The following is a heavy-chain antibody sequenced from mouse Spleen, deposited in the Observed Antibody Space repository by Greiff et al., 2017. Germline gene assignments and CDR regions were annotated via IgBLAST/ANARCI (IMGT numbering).Heavy chain of an antibody. CDR1: GYTFTSYW. V-gene: IGHV1-64*01. CDR3: ARGGRGFAY. D-gene: IGHD3-3*01. J-gene: IGHJ3*01. Sequence: VQLQQSGAELVKPGASVKLSCKASGYTFTSYWMHWVKQRPGQGLEWIGMIHPNSGSTNYNEKFKGKATLTVDKSSSTAHMELLSLTSEDFAVYYCARGGRGFAYWGQGTLVTVSA. CDR2: IHPNSGST.